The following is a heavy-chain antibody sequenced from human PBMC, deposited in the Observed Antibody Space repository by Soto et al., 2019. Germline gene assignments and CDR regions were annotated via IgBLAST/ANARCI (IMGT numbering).Heavy chain of an antibody. V-gene: IGHV4-39*01. D-gene: IGHD3-3*01. Sequence: QLQLQESGPGLVKPSETLSLTCTVSGGSISSSSYYWGWIRQPPGKGLEWIGSIYYTGSTYYTPSLESRVTISVDTSKNQFSLNLSSVTAADTAVFYCARLPGITTLRRDYWGQGTLVTVSS. CDR3: ARLPGITTLRRDY. CDR2: IYYTGST. CDR1: GGSISSSSYY. J-gene: IGHJ4*02.